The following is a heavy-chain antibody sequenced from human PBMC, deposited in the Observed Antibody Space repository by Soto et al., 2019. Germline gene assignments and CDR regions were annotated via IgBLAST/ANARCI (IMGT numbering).Heavy chain of an antibody. J-gene: IGHJ6*02. V-gene: IGHV3-23*01. Sequence: PGVSMRLSGSASGFTFSSYAMSWVRQAPGKGLEWVSAISGSGGSTYYADSVKGRFTISRDNSNNTLYLQMNSLRAEDTAVYHCVVTLGRYYYYGMDVWGQGNKVTVTS. CDR1: GFTFSSYA. D-gene: IGHD4-4*01. CDR3: VVTLGRYYYYGMDV. CDR2: ISGSGGST.